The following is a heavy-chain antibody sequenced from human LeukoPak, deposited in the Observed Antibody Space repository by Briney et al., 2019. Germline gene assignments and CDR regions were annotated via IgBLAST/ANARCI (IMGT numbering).Heavy chain of an antibody. J-gene: IGHJ6*03. Sequence: NPSETLSLTCAVYGGSFSGYYWSWIRQPPGKGLEWIGYIYYSGSTNYNPSLKSRVTISVDTSKDQFSLKLSSVTAADTAVYYCARDEYYEMATVDYFYLDVWGKGTTVTVSS. CDR1: GGSFSGYY. D-gene: IGHD5-24*01. CDR3: ARDEYYEMATVDYFYLDV. V-gene: IGHV4-59*01. CDR2: IYYSGST.